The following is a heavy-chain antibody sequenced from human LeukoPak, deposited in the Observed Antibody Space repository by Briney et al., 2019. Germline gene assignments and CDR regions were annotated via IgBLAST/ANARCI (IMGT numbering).Heavy chain of an antibody. CDR3: ARDPRGGYSSSSGGSYFDY. CDR2: ISSSSSTI. V-gene: IGHV3-48*04. Sequence: QSGGSLRLSCAASGFTFSSYSMNWVRQAPGKGLEWVSYISSSSSTIYYADSVKGRFTISRDNAKNSLYLQMNSLRAEDTAVYYCARDPRGGYSSSSGGSYFDYWGQGTLVTVSS. CDR1: GFTFSSYS. J-gene: IGHJ4*02. D-gene: IGHD6-6*01.